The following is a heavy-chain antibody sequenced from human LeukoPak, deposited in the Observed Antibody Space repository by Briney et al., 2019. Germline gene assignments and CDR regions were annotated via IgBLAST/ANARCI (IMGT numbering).Heavy chain of an antibody. CDR1: GDTLTDYY. CDR3: ASLAMAGVPSEY. J-gene: IGHJ4*02. Sequence: ASVKVSCKASGDTLTDYYMHWVRQAPGQGLEWMGTIYPSGGATSYAQQFQGRVTMTSDTPRSTVSMELSSLRSEDTAVYYCASLAMAGVPSEYWGKGTLVTVSS. V-gene: IGHV1-46*01. D-gene: IGHD6-6*01. CDR2: IYPSGGAT.